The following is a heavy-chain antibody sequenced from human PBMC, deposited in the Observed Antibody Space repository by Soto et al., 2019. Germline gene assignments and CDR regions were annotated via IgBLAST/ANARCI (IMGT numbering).Heavy chain of an antibody. CDR3: VAEAYYYDRSAPPP. V-gene: IGHV1-58*01. CDR1: GFTFTSSA. D-gene: IGHD3-22*01. J-gene: IGHJ5*02. CDR2: IVAGSGNT. Sequence: VASVKVSCKASGFTFTSSAVQWVRQARGQRLEWIGWIVAGSGNTNYAQKFQERVTITRDMSTSTAYMELSSLRSEDTAVYYCVAEAYYYDRSAPPPWGQGTMVTVYS.